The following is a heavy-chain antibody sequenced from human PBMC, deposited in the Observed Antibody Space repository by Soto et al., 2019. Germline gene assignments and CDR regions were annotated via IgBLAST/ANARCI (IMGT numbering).Heavy chain of an antibody. CDR2: ISYDGSNK. V-gene: IGHV3-30*18. CDR1: GFTFSSYG. D-gene: IGHD5-12*01. Sequence: GGSLRLSCAASGFTFSSYGMHWVRQAPGKGLEWVAVISYDGSNKYYADSVKGRFTISRDNSKNTLYLQMNSLRAEDTVVYYCAKGHIVATIWTFDYWGQGTLVTVSS. CDR3: AKGHIVATIWTFDY. J-gene: IGHJ4*02.